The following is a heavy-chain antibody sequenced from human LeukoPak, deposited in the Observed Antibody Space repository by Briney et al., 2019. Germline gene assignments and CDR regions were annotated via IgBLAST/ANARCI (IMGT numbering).Heavy chain of an antibody. CDR1: AGSISSSSYY. J-gene: IGHJ3*02. Sequence: SETLSLTCTVSAGSISSSSYYWGWIRQPPGKGLEWIGSIYYSGSTYYNPSLKSRVTISVDTSKNQFSLKLSSVTAADTAVYYCARERRGVGYDPDAFDIWGQGTMVTVSS. CDR2: IYYSGST. CDR3: ARERRGVGYDPDAFDI. V-gene: IGHV4-39*07. D-gene: IGHD2-8*02.